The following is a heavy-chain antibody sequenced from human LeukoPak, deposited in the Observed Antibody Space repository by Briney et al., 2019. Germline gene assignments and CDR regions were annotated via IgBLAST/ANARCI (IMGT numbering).Heavy chain of an antibody. CDR2: IGGSGGST. Sequence: GGSLRLSCAASGLTFSSYAMSWVRQAPGKGLEWVSGIGGSGGSTDYADSVKGRFTISRDNSKNTLYLQMNSLRAEDTAVYYCAKTQGGYSYGFWVDLGFDYWGQGTLVTVSS. CDR3: AKTQGGYSYGFWVDLGFDY. D-gene: IGHD5-18*01. CDR1: GLTFSSYA. J-gene: IGHJ4*02. V-gene: IGHV3-23*01.